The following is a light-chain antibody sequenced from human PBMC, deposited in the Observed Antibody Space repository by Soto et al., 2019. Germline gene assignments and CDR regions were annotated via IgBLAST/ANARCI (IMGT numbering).Light chain of an antibody. V-gene: IGKV1-5*01. J-gene: IGKJ2*03. Sequence: DIQMTQSPSTLSASVGDRVTITCRASQTISGWLAWYQQKPGKAPRLLIYDASTLESGVPSRFSGSDSGTEFTLTISSLQPGDSATYYCQQYKSLYSFGQGTKLEIK. CDR2: DAS. CDR1: QTISGW. CDR3: QQYKSLYS.